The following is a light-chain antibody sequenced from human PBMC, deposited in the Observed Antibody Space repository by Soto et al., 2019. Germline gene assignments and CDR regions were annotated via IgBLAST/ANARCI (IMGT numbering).Light chain of an antibody. Sequence: DIVMTQSPDSLAVSLGEVATINCKSSQTLFSSSSNKNYLAWFQQKPRQPPKLLISWASTRESGVPGRFSGSGSGTDFTLTISSLQAEDVAVYYCQEHYASPFTFGPGTKVEIK. J-gene: IGKJ3*01. CDR1: QTLFSSSSNKNY. CDR2: WAS. CDR3: QEHYASPFT. V-gene: IGKV4-1*01.